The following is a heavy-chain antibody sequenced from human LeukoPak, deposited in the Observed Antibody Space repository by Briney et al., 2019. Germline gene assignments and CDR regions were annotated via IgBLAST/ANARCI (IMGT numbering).Heavy chain of an antibody. CDR1: GDSVSNDFYY. Sequence: SETLSLTCTVSGDSVSNDFYYWGWIRQPPGKGLEWVACLSHRGNTWYNPSLESRVSISVDTSKNRFSLNFNSVTAADTALYWCARHNAPRRVGFDFWGQGILVTVSS. CDR3: ARHNAPRRVGFDF. CDR2: LSHRGNT. J-gene: IGHJ4*02. V-gene: IGHV4-39*01. D-gene: IGHD3-10*01.